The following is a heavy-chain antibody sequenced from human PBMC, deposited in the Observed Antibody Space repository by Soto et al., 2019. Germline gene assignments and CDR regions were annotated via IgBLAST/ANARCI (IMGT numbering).Heavy chain of an antibody. Sequence: SETLSLTCTVSGGSISSSSYYWGWIRQPPGKGLEWIGSIYYSGSTYYNPSLKSRVTISVDTSKNQFSLKLSSVTAADTAVYYCARRGIAVAGTLLADFDPWGQGTLVTVSS. D-gene: IGHD6-19*01. CDR3: ARRGIAVAGTLLADFDP. J-gene: IGHJ5*02. CDR1: GGSISSSSYY. V-gene: IGHV4-39*01. CDR2: IYYSGST.